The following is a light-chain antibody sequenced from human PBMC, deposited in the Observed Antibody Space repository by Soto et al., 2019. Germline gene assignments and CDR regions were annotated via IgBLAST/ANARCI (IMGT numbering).Light chain of an antibody. Sequence: QSVLTQPASVSGSPGQSITISCTGTSSDVGGYNYVSWYQQHTGKAPKLMIYDVSNRPSGVSNRFSCSKSGNTASLTISGLQAEDEADYYCSSYTSSSTPVFGGGTQLTVL. CDR2: DVS. CDR3: SSYTSSSTPV. CDR1: SSDVGGYNY. J-gene: IGLJ7*01. V-gene: IGLV2-14*01.